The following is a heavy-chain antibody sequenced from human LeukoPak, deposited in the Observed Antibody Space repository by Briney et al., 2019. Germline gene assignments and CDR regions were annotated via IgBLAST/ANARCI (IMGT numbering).Heavy chain of an antibody. J-gene: IGHJ5*02. CDR3: ARAEGYCSGGSCYFLYRFDP. V-gene: IGHV1-18*01. CDR1: GYTFTSYG. CDR2: ISAYNGNT. D-gene: IGHD2-15*01. Sequence: ASVKVSCKASGYTFTSYGISWVRQAPGQGLEWMGWISAYNGNTNYAQKLQGRVTMTTDTSTSTAYMELSRLRSDDTAVYYCARAEGYCSGGSCYFLYRFDPWGQGTLVTVSS.